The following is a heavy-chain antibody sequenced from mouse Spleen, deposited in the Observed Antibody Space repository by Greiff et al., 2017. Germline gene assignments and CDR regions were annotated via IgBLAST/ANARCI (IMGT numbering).Heavy chain of an antibody. Sequence: VQLKESGGGLVKLGGSLKLSCAASGFTFSSYAMSWVRQTPEKRLEWVATISSGGYNTYYPDSVKGRFTISRDNAKNTLYLQMSSLKSEDTAMYYCARHWYWYFDVWGAGTTVTVSS. CDR1: GFTFSSYA. CDR3: ARHWYWYFDV. V-gene: IGHV5-9-3*01. J-gene: IGHJ1*01. CDR2: ISSGGYNT.